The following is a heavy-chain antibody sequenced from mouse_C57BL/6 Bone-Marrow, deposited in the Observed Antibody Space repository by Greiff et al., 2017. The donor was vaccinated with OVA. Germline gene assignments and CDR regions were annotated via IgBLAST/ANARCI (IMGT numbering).Heavy chain of an antibody. CDR2: IHPNSGST. D-gene: IGHD2-4*01. CDR1: GYTFTSYW. J-gene: IGHJ3*01. CDR3: ARGGLRRRDRFAY. V-gene: IGHV1-64*01. Sequence: QVQLQQSGAELVKPGASVKLSCKASGYTFTSYWMHWVKQRPGQGLEWIGMIHPNSGSTNYNEKFKSKATLTVDKSSSTAYMQLSSLTSEDSAVYYCARGGLRRRDRFAYWGQGTLVTVSA.